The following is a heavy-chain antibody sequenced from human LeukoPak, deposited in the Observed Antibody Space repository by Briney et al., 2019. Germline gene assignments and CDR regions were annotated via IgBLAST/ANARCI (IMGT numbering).Heavy chain of an antibody. CDR2: IYYSDSGKM. CDR1: GGSISRSSCY. CDR3: ARRPPALGAFDI. Sequence: TSETLSLTCTVSGGSISRSSCYWGWIRQPPGKGLQWIGSIYYSDSGKMYYNPSLKSRVTISADTSKNQFSLKVRSVTAADTAVYYCARRPPALGAFDIWGQGTMVSVSS. J-gene: IGHJ3*02. V-gene: IGHV4-39*01.